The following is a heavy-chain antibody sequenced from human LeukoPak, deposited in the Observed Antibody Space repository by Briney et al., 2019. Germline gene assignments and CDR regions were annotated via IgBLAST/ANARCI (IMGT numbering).Heavy chain of an antibody. CDR2: INPSGGST. D-gene: IGHD2-15*01. V-gene: IGHV1-46*01. Sequence: ASVKVSCKASGYTFTSYYMHWVRQAPGQGLEWMGIINPSGGSTSYAQKFQGRVTMTRDMSTSTVYMELSSLRSEDTAMYYCARTRYCSGGSCWGNYYYYYYMDVWGKGTTVTVSS. CDR3: ARTRYCSGGSCWGNYYYYYYMDV. CDR1: GYTFTSYY. J-gene: IGHJ6*03.